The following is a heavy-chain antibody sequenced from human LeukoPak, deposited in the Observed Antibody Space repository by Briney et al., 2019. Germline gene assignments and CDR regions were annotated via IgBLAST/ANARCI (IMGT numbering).Heavy chain of an antibody. Sequence: GGTLRLSCAASELTFITYGMTWVRQAPGKGLEWVSYISSSGSTIYYADCVKGRFTISRDNSKNTLHLQMNNLRVEDTAVYYCARVQFQWFDPWGQGTLVTVSS. CDR1: ELTFITYG. CDR3: ARVQFQWFDP. J-gene: IGHJ5*02. V-gene: IGHV3-48*01. D-gene: IGHD6-19*01. CDR2: ISSSGSTI.